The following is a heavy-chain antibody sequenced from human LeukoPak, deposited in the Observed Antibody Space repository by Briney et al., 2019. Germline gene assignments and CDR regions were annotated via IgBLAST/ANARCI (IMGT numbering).Heavy chain of an antibody. CDR2: MNPNSGNT. CDR3: ARVHYYGSGSYYTDY. V-gene: IGHV1-8*01. D-gene: IGHD3-10*01. CDR1: GYTFTSYD. J-gene: IGHJ4*02. Sequence: ASVKVSCEASGYTFTSYDINWVRQATGQGLEWMGWMNPNSGNTGYAQKLQSRFTLTRNASIRTAYMELSSRRSEDTAVYYCARVHYYGSGSYYTDYWGQGTLVTVSS.